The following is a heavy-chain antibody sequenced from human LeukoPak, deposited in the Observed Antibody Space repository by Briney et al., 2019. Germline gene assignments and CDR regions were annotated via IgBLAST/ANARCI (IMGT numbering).Heavy chain of an antibody. D-gene: IGHD6-6*01. V-gene: IGHV3-15*01. CDR3: ARVGGSSSSEFDY. CDR2: IKSKRDGETT. Sequence: GGSLRLSCGGSGFSFATAWMSWVRQVPGKGLQWVGRIKSKRDGETTDYAEPVKGRFTISRDDSKNTMYLQMNSLKTEDTAVYYCARVGGSSSSEFDYWGQGTLVTVSS. CDR1: GFSFATAW. J-gene: IGHJ4*02.